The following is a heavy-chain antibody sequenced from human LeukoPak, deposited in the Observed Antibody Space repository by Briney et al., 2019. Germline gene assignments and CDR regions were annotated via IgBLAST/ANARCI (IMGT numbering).Heavy chain of an antibody. Sequence: ASVKVSCKASGYTFTGYYMYWVRQAPGQGLEWMGWINPKNGGSNSAQKFQGRVTMTRDTSINTAYMELSRLRSDDTAVYYCARDFHVRYYYYYMDVWGKGTTVTISS. V-gene: IGHV1-2*02. J-gene: IGHJ6*03. CDR2: INPKNGGS. CDR1: GYTFTGYY. CDR3: ARDFHVRYYYYYMDV.